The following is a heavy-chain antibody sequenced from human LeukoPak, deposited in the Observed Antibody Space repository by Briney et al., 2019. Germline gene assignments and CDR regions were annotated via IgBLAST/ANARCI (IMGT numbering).Heavy chain of an antibody. Sequence: GGSLRLSCAASGFTFSSHAMNWVRQAPGKGLEWVSGISGSGTSTYYGDSVKGHFTISRDNSKNTLYLQMNSLRAEDTAVYYCAKVTQLWFWDYWGQGTLVTVSS. CDR1: GFTFSSHA. D-gene: IGHD5-18*01. V-gene: IGHV3-23*01. J-gene: IGHJ4*02. CDR2: ISGSGTST. CDR3: AKVTQLWFWDY.